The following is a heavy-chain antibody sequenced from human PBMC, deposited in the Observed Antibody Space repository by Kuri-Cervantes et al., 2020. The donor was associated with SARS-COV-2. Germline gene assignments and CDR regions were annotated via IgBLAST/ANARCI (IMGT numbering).Heavy chain of an antibody. CDR3: AKDQGDDYYDSSGYYGWGVVDY. V-gene: IGHV3-30*02. CDR1: GFTFSSYG. D-gene: IGHD3-22*01. J-gene: IGHJ4*02. Sequence: GGSLRLSRAASGFTFSSYGMHWVRQAPGKGLEWVAFIRYDGSNKYYADSVKGRFTISRDNSKNTLYLQMNSLRAEDTAVYYCAKDQGDDYYDSSGYYGWGVVDYWGQGTLVTVSS. CDR2: IRYDGSNK.